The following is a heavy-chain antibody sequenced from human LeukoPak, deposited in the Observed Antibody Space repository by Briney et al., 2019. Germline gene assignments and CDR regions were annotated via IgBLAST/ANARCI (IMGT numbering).Heavy chain of an antibody. CDR3: ARGPIVDVYKGSYYFDY. V-gene: IGHV3-21*01. J-gene: IGHJ4*02. CDR2: ISSSGSSI. Sequence: KPGGSLRLSCAASGFTLSTYWMSWVRQAPGKGLEWVSSISSSGSSIYYSGSVKGRFTISRDNAKNSLFLQMNSLRVEDMAVYYCARGPIVDVYKGSYYFDYWGQGTLVTVSS. CDR1: GFTLSTYW. D-gene: IGHD1-1*01.